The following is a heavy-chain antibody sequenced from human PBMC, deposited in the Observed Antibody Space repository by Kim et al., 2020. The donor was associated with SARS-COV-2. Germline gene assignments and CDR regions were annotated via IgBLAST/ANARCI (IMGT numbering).Heavy chain of an antibody. Sequence: SETLSLTCAISSDSMSSYYWSWIRHLPGRGLEWIGYIYYSGNTDYNPSLKSRVSISWDTSNGHFSLDVTSLTAADTAVYYCARSEGRGSWRQFDHWGQGILVTVSS. D-gene: IGHD6-19*01. V-gene: IGHV4-59*01. CDR2: IYYSGNT. CDR1: SDSMSSYY. CDR3: ARSEGRGSWRQFDH. J-gene: IGHJ4*02.